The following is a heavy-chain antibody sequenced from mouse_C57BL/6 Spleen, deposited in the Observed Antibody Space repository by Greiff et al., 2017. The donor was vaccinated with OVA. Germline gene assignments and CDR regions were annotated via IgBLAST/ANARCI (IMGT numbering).Heavy chain of an antibody. CDR2: FYPGSGSI. J-gene: IGHJ2*01. Sequence: VQLKESGAELVKPGASVKLSCKASGYTFTEYTIHWVKQRSGQGLEWIGWFYPGSGSIKYNEKFKDKATLTADKSSSTVYMALSRLTSEDSAVYFCARHEGWAPNYSYYFDYWGKGTTLTVSS. V-gene: IGHV1-62-2*01. D-gene: IGHD2-12*01. CDR3: ARHEGWAPNYSYYFDY. CDR1: GYTFTEYT.